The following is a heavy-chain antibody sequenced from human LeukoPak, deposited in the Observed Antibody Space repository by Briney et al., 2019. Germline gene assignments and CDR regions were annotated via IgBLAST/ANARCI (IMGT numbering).Heavy chain of an antibody. J-gene: IGHJ4*02. CDR1: GDTFNSYA. V-gene: IGHV1-18*01. CDR3: ARYSSSSKADDY. D-gene: IGHD6-13*01. Sequence: ASVKVSCKASGDTFNSYAIAWVRQAPGQGLEWMGWISAYNGNTNYAQKLQGRVTMTTDTSTSTAYMELRSLRSDDTAVYYCARYSSSSKADDYWGQGTLVTVSS. CDR2: ISAYNGNT.